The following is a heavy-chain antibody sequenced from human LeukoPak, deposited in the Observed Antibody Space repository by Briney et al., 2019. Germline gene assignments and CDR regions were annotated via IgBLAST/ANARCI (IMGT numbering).Heavy chain of an antibody. D-gene: IGHD4-17*01. J-gene: IGHJ4*02. CDR2: IYHSGST. CDR1: GGSISSYD. Sequence: SETLSLTCTVSGGSISSYDWSWIRQPPGKGLEWIGEIYHSGSTNYNPSLKTRVTISVDKSKNQFSLKLSSVTAADTAVYYCARASHDYGDYSHFDYWGQGTLVTVSS. CDR3: ARASHDYGDYSHFDY. V-gene: IGHV4-59*12.